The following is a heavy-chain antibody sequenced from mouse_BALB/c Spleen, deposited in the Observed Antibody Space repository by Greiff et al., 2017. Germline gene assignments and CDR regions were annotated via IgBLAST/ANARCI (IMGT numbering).Heavy chain of an antibody. CDR1: GFTFSSYG. J-gene: IGHJ4*01. V-gene: IGHV5-6*01. CDR2: ISSGGSYT. Sequence: EVMLVESGGDLVKPGGSLKLSCAASGFTFSSYGMSWVRQTPDKRLEWVATISSGGSYTYYPDSVKGRFTISRDNAKNTLYLQMSSLKSEDTAMYYCARSELHYYAMDYWGQGTSVTVSS. CDR3: ARSELHYYAMDY.